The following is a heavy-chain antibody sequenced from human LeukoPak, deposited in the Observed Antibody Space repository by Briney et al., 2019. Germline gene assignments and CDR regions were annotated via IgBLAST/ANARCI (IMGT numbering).Heavy chain of an antibody. CDR2: IYTSGST. J-gene: IGHJ3*02. CDR3: ARDKLFGVLRYFDYPTHAFDI. D-gene: IGHD3-9*01. V-gene: IGHV4-61*02. Sequence: PSETLSPTCTVSGGSISSGSYYWSWIRQPAGKGLEWIGRIYTSGSTNYNPSLKSRVTISVDTSKNQFSLKLSSVTAADTAVYYCARDKLFGVLRYFDYPTHAFDIWGQGTMVTVSS. CDR1: GGSISSGSYY.